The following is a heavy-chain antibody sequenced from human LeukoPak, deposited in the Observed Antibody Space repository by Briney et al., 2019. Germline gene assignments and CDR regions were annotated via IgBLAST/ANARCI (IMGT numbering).Heavy chain of an antibody. Sequence: SGGSLRLSCAASGFTFSEYSMNWVRQAPGKGLEWVSFISTRSSHIYYGDSVKGRFTISRDNARNSVSLQMNSLRAEDTAVYYCARQVSGYGSGSFYFDYWGQGMLITVSS. V-gene: IGHV3-21*01. CDR3: ARQVSGYGSGSFYFDY. CDR1: GFTFSEYS. D-gene: IGHD3-10*01. J-gene: IGHJ4*02. CDR2: ISTRSSHI.